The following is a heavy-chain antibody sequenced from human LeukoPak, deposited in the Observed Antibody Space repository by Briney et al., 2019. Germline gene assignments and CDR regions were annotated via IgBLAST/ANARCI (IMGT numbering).Heavy chain of an antibody. Sequence: ASVKVSCKVSGYTLTELSMHWVRQAPGKGLEWMGGFDPEDGETIYAQKFQGRVTMTEDTSTDTAYMELSSLRSGDTAVYYCATHCSSTSCYRPGAFDIWGQGTMVTVSS. CDR2: FDPEDGET. J-gene: IGHJ3*02. CDR1: GYTLTELS. V-gene: IGHV1-24*01. CDR3: ATHCSSTSCYRPGAFDI. D-gene: IGHD2-2*01.